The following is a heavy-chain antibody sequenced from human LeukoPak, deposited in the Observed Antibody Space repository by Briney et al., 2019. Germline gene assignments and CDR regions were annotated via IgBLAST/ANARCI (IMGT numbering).Heavy chain of an antibody. Sequence: GGSLRLSCAASGFTFSNYAMSWVRQAPGKGLEWVSALSGSGGSTYYADSVKGRFTISRDNSKNTLYLQMNSLRAEDTAVYYCAKDSRAVVVNWFDPWGQGTLVTVSS. CDR1: GFTFSNYA. CDR3: AKDSRAVVVNWFDP. J-gene: IGHJ5*02. D-gene: IGHD2-15*01. CDR2: LSGSGGST. V-gene: IGHV3-23*01.